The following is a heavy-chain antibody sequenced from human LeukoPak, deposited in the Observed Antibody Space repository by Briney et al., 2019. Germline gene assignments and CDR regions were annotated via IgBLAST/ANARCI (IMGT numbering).Heavy chain of an antibody. V-gene: IGHV4-59*08. J-gene: IGHJ6*02. CDR2: IYYSGST. Sequence: SETLSLTCTVSGGSISSYYWSWIRQPPGKGLEWIGYIYYSGSTNYNPSLKSRVTISVDTSKNQFSLELSSVTAADTAVYYCARHPNFQDSSSWKGYYYGMDVWGQGTTVTVSS. D-gene: IGHD6-13*01. CDR1: GGSISSYY. CDR3: ARHPNFQDSSSWKGYYYGMDV.